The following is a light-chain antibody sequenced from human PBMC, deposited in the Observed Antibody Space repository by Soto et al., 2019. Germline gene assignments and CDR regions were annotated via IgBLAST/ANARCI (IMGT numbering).Light chain of an antibody. Sequence: IRVTQSQSTQSASVGERVTITCRASQSISSWLAWYQQKPGKAPKLLIYDASSLESGVPSRFSGSGSGTVLTLTIGCLQPDDCATYYCQQYKTDCTFGQGTKGDIK. CDR2: DAS. V-gene: IGKV1-5*01. CDR3: QQYKTDCT. CDR1: QSISSW. J-gene: IGKJ1*01.